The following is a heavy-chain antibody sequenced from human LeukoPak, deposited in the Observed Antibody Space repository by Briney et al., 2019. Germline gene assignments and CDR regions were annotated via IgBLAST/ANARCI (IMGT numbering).Heavy chain of an antibody. V-gene: IGHV1-2*02. CDR1: GYTFTDYY. CDR3: ARADRLDGAPYLIGP. CDR2: INPDSGVT. Sequence: EASVRLSCKTSGYTFTDYYLHWVRQAPGQGLEWMGWINPDSGVTSSAQKFRGRFSMTRDTSISTIYMEVAWLTSEDTAIYYCARADRLDGAPYLIGPWGQGTLVTVSS. J-gene: IGHJ5*02. D-gene: IGHD2-21*01.